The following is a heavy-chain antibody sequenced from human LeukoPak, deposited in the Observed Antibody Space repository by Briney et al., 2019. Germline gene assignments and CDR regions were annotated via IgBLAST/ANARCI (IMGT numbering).Heavy chain of an antibody. D-gene: IGHD5-18*01. CDR3: ARFGLRATAMVTD. Sequence: SETLSLTCSVFGGSVSTNYWSWVRQPPGRGLEWIGIFSYGGTTSYNPSLKSRVTISVDTSKNQFSLKLSSVTAADTAVYYCARFGLRATAMVTDWGQGTLVTVSS. J-gene: IGHJ4*02. CDR2: FSYGGTT. CDR1: GGSVSTNY. V-gene: IGHV4-59*08.